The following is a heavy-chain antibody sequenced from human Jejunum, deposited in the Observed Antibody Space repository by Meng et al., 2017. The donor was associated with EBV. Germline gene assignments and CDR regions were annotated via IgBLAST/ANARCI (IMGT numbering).Heavy chain of an antibody. CDR2: ISVYRGNT. D-gene: IGHD5-24*01. CDR1: GHDFINSG. J-gene: IGHJ4*02. V-gene: IGHV1-18*01. CDR3: ARDRSNSDY. Sequence: QVSLVYSGADVKKLGCSVKGSCKASGHDFINSGISWVRQAPGQGLEWMGWISVYRGNTNYAQRFQDRVTLTTNTSTSTVYMELRSLTSDDTAVYYCARDRSNSDYWGQGTLVTVSS.